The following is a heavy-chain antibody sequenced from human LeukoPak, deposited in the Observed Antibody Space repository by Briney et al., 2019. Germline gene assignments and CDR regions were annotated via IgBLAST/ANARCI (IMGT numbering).Heavy chain of an antibody. J-gene: IGHJ4*02. D-gene: IGHD3-16*02. V-gene: IGHV1-8*01. CDR3: ARVWGSYRYPFNY. CDR1: GYTFTSYD. CDR2: VNPNSGNT. Sequence: PWASVKVSCKASGYTFTSYDINWVRQATGQGLEWMGWVNPNSGNTGYAQKFQGRVTMTRNTSISTAYMELSSLRSEDTAVYYCARVWGSYRYPFNYWGQGTLVTVSS.